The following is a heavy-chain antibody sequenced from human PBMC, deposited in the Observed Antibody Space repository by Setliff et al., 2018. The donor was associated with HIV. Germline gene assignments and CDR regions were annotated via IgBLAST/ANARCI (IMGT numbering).Heavy chain of an antibody. V-gene: IGHV1-3*01. J-gene: IGHJ4*02. CDR2: INAGTGDI. Sequence: GASVKVSCKASGGTFSSYAMHWVRQAPGQRLEWMGWINAGTGDIEYSQKFQGRVTITRDRSANTVYMELIRLTSADTAVYYCARAREGWKPFAFDYWGQGTLVTVSS. CDR3: ARAREGWKPFAFDY. CDR1: GGTFSSYA. D-gene: IGHD1-1*01.